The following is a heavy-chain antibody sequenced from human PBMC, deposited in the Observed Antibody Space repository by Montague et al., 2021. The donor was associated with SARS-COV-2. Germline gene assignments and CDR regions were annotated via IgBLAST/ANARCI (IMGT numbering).Heavy chain of an antibody. J-gene: IGHJ6*02. V-gene: IGHV6-1*01. D-gene: IGHD4-11*01. CDR3: ARQFPVQGLRYSYYGMDV. Sequence: CVISGDRVSSNSAAWNWIRQSPSRGLEWLGRTYYKSKWYNDYAVSVKSRITINPDTSKNQFSLQLNSVTPEDAAVYYCARQFPVQGLRYSYYGMDVWSQGTTVTVSS. CDR1: GDRVSSNSAA. CDR2: TYYKSKWYN.